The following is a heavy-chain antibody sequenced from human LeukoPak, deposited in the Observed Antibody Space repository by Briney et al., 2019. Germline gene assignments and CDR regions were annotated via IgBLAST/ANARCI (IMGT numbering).Heavy chain of an antibody. D-gene: IGHD2-15*01. Sequence: ASVKVSCKASGYTFTSYGISWVRQAPGQGLEWMGWISAYNGNTNYAQKLRGRVTMTTDTSTSTAYMELRSLRSDDTAVYYCARESCSGGSCYVGGDDYWGQGTLVTVSS. CDR2: ISAYNGNT. CDR1: GYTFTSYG. V-gene: IGHV1-18*01. J-gene: IGHJ4*02. CDR3: ARESCSGGSCYVGGDDY.